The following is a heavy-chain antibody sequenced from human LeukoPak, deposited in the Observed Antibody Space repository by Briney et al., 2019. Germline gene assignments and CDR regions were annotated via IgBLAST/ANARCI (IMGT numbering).Heavy chain of an antibody. CDR1: GGSISSSNW. D-gene: IGHD2-2*03. V-gene: IGHV4-4*02. CDR2: INHSGST. Sequence: SGPTLVKPSGTLSLTCAVSGGSISSSNWWSWVRQPPGKGLEWIGEINHSGSTNYNPSLKSRVTISVDTSKNQFSLKLSSVTAADTAVYYCARRGYCSSTSCYGYYYYGMDVWGQGTTVTVSS. CDR3: ARRGYCSSTSCYGYYYYGMDV. J-gene: IGHJ6*02.